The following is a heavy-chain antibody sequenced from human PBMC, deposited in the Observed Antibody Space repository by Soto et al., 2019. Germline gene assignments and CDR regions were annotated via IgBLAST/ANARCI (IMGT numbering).Heavy chain of an antibody. V-gene: IGHV4-34*01. CDR1: GGSFSGYY. Sequence: SETLSLTCAVYGGSFSGYYWSWIRQPPGKGLEWIGEINHSGSTNYNPSLKSRVTISVDTSKNQFSLKLSSVTAADTAVYYCARIIAAAGTEDYYYYGMGVWGQGTTVTVSS. D-gene: IGHD6-13*01. J-gene: IGHJ6*02. CDR3: ARIIAAAGTEDYYYYGMGV. CDR2: INHSGST.